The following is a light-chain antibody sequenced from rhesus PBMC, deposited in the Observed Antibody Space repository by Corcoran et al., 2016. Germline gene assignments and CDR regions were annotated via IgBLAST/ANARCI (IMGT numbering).Light chain of an antibody. Sequence: DIQLTQSPSSLSASVGDRVTITCRASQGISRYVAWYQQKSGKAPKLLIFDASSLQSGVPSRFSGSGSGIEFTLTLSSLQPDDVATYYFQHGYGTPPTFSQGTKVEIK. CDR3: QHGYGTPPT. J-gene: IGKJ1*01. CDR1: QGISRY. V-gene: IGKV1-38*01. CDR2: DAS.